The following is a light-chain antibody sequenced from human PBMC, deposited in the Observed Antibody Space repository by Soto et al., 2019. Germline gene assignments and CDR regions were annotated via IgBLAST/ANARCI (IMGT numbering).Light chain of an antibody. J-gene: IGKJ2*01. V-gene: IGKV1-8*01. CDR3: QQNYTHPQT. Sequence: AIRMTQSPSSFSASTGDRVTITCRASQGISSYLAWYQQKPGKAPKLLIYAASTLQYGVPSRFSGSGSGTDFTLTISCLQSEDFATYFCQQNYTHPQTFGQGTKLEIK. CDR2: AAS. CDR1: QGISSY.